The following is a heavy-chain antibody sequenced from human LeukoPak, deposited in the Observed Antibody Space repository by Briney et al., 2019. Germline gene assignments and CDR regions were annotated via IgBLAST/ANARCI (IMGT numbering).Heavy chain of an antibody. D-gene: IGHD6-13*01. CDR3: AKDSSSWYYFDY. J-gene: IGHJ4*02. V-gene: IGHV3-30*18. CDR2: ISYDGSNK. CDR1: GFSFSSYG. Sequence: GRSLRLSCAAYGFSFSSYGMHWVRQAPGKGLEWVAVISYDGSNKYYADSVKGRFTISRDNSKNTLYLQMNSLRAEDTAVYYCAKDSSSWYYFDYWGQGTLVTVSS.